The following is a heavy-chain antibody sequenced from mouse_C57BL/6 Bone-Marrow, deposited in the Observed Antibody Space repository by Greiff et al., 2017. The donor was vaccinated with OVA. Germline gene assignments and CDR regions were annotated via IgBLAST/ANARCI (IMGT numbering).Heavy chain of an antibody. CDR2: IYPGNSDT. CDR3: TSPYYYCSSFPWFAY. J-gene: IGHJ3*01. CDR1: GYTFTSYW. Sequence: EVQLQQSGTVLARPGASVKMSCKTSGYTFTSYWMHWVKQRPGQGLEWIGAIYPGNSDTSYNQKFKGKAKLTAVTSASTAYMELSSLTNEDSAVYYCTSPYYYCSSFPWFAYWGQGTLVTVSA. D-gene: IGHD1-1*01. V-gene: IGHV1-5*01.